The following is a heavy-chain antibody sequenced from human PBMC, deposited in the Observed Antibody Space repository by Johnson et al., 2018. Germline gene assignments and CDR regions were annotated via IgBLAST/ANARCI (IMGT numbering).Heavy chain of an antibody. D-gene: IGHD1-14*01. J-gene: IGHJ5*01. CDR1: DDSFSGHY. CDR2: ISSTGTT. CDR3: ARASPGILLFDS. V-gene: IGHV4-59*11. Sequence: QVQLQESGPRLLKPSETLSLACTVSDDSFSGHYWNWIRPPPGKSLAWIGYISSTGTTNYSPSFENPVFLSLDTAKIQFSLALESVPAAGTAFYFCARASPGILLFDSWGPGTAVTVSS.